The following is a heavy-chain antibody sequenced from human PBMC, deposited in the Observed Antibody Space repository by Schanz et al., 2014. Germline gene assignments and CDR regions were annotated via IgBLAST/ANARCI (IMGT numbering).Heavy chain of an antibody. D-gene: IGHD3-22*01. Sequence: VQLAESGGGLVQPGGSLRLSCAASGFTLSSYALSWVRQAPGKGLEWVAFISYDGNNQYYADSVKGRFTISRDNSKNTLYLQMNSLRTEDTAVYFCAKSYDTSGYSGFDYWGQGTLVTVSS. J-gene: IGHJ4*02. CDR1: GFTLSSYA. CDR2: ISYDGNNQ. CDR3: AKSYDTSGYSGFDY. V-gene: IGHV3-30*18.